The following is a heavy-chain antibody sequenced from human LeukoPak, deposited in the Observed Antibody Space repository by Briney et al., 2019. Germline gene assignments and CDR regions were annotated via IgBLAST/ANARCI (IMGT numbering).Heavy chain of an antibody. J-gene: IGHJ4*02. Sequence: PGRSLRLSCAVSGFTFSNYAIHWVRQAPGKGLEWGALISFDGSNKYYADSVKGRFTISRDNSKNTLHLQMNSLRPEDTAIYYCARDPILVRGYFDYWGQGTLVTVSS. D-gene: IGHD3-10*01. CDR2: ISFDGSNK. V-gene: IGHV3-30-3*01. CDR1: GFTFSNYA. CDR3: ARDPILVRGYFDY.